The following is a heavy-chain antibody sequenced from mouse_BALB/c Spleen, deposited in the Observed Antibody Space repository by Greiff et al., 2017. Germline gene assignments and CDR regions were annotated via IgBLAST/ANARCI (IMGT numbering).Heavy chain of an antibody. D-gene: IGHD2-4*01. CDR1: GFTFSSFG. V-gene: IGHV5-17*02. J-gene: IGHJ3*01. Sequence: EVQGVESGGGLVQPGGSRKLSCAASGFTFSSFGMHWVRQAPEKGLEWVAYISSGSSTIYYADTVKGRFTFSRDNPKNTLFLQMTSLRSEDTAMYYCARGEGYDSFAYWGQGTLVTVSA. CDR3: ARGEGYDSFAY. CDR2: ISSGSSTI.